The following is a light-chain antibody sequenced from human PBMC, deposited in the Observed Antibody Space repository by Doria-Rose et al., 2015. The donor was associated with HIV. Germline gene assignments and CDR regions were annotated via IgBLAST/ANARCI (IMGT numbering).Light chain of an antibody. J-gene: IGKJ1*01. CDR2: EGS. CDR3: HQYGTSWT. V-gene: IGKV3-20*01. CDR1: QSFSSTY. Sequence: TQSPGTLSLSPGERATLSCRASQSFSSTYLAWYQQKPGQAPSLLIYEGSTRATGIPDRFSASGSGTDFTLTINRLEPEDFALYYCHQYGTSWTFGQGTKVEI.